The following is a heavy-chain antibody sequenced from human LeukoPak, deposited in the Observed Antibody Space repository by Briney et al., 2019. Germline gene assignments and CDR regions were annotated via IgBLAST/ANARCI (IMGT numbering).Heavy chain of an antibody. J-gene: IGHJ4*02. V-gene: IGHV3-21*01. CDR1: GFTFSSYS. D-gene: IGHD2-2*02. Sequence: PGGSLRLSCAASGFTFSSYSMTWVRQAPGKGLEWVSSISSSSSYIYYADSVKGRFTISRDNAKNSLYLQMNSLRAEDTAVYYCARDCSSTSCYSYWGQGTLVTVSS. CDR2: ISSSSSYI. CDR3: ARDCSSTSCYSY.